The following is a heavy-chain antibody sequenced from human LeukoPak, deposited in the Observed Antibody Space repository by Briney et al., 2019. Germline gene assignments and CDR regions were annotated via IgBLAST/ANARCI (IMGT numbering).Heavy chain of an antibody. CDR1: GFTFTSHW. J-gene: IGHJ3*02. Sequence: GGSLRLSCAASGFTFTSHWMHWVRQAPGKGLVWVSRINIDETNRRYADSVKGRFTISRDNARNTLYLQMDSLTPDDTAVYYCARVASSWTIDDAFDIWSQGTMVTVSS. D-gene: IGHD6-13*01. CDR2: INIDETNR. V-gene: IGHV3-74*01. CDR3: ARVASSWTIDDAFDI.